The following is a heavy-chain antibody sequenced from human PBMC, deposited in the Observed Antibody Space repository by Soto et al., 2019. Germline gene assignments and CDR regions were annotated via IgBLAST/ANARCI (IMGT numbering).Heavy chain of an antibody. J-gene: IGHJ4*02. CDR3: AKDVGAIFGVVIYYFDY. V-gene: IGHV3-23*01. CDR2: ISGSGGST. CDR1: GFTFSSYA. D-gene: IGHD3-3*01. Sequence: EVQLLESGGGLVQPGGSLRLSCAASGFTFSSYAMSWVRQAPGKGLEWVSAISGSGGSTYYADSVKGRFTISRDNSKNTLYLQMNSVRADDTAVYYCAKDVGAIFGVVIYYFDYWGQGTLVTVSS.